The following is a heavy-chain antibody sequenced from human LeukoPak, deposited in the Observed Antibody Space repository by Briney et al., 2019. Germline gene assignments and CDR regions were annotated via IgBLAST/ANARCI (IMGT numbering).Heavy chain of an antibody. CDR3: ARDPVEWELLLDY. CDR2: MNIDGSEK. CDR1: GFTFSTYS. D-gene: IGHD1-26*01. V-gene: IGHV3-7*01. J-gene: IGHJ4*02. Sequence: PGGSLRLSCAASGFTFSTYSMNWVRQAPGKRPEWVANMNIDGSEKYYADSVKGRFSISRDNARNSVYLQMASLRVEDTAVYYCARDPVEWELLLDYWGQGTLVTVSS.